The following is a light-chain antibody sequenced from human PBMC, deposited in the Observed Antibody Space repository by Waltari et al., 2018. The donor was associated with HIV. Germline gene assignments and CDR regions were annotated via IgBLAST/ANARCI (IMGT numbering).Light chain of an antibody. V-gene: IGLV2-14*03. Sequence: QSALTQRASVSGSPGQQITLSCPGTSRAVGGYNYVSWYQQHPGTAPKLMIYDVSKRPSGVSNRFSGSKSGNTASLTIYGLQAEDEADDYCSSDTSSSTWVFGGETRLAV. CDR2: DVS. CDR3: SSDTSSSTWV. J-gene: IGLJ3*02. CDR1: SRAVGGYNY.